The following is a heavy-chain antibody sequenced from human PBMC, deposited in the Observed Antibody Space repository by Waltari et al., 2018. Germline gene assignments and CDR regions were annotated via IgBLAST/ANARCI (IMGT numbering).Heavy chain of an antibody. CDR3: ATTEYCSSTSCYTTVADY. V-gene: IGHV4-34*01. D-gene: IGHD2-2*02. CDR1: GGSFSGYY. Sequence: QVQLQQWGAGLLKPSETLSLTCAVYGGSFSGYYWSWIRQHPGKGMEWIGEINHSGSTNYNPSLKSRVTISVDTSKNQFSLKLSSVTAADTAVYYCATTEYCSSTSCYTTVADYWGQGTLVTVSS. J-gene: IGHJ4*02. CDR2: INHSGST.